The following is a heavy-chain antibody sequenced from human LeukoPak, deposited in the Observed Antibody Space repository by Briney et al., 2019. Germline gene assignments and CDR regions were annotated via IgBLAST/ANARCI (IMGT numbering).Heavy chain of an antibody. V-gene: IGHV4-59*01. CDR2: IYYSGST. J-gene: IGHJ4*02. Sequence: SETLSLTCTVSGGSISSYYWSWIRQPPGKGLEWIGYIYYSGSTNYNPSLKSRVTISVDTSKNQFSLKLSSVTAADAAVYYRASSEYSSGWYYFDYWGQGTLVTVSS. CDR3: ASSEYSSGWYYFDY. CDR1: GGSISSYY. D-gene: IGHD6-19*01.